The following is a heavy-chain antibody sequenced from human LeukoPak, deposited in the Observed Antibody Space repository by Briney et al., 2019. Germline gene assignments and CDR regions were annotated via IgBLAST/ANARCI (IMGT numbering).Heavy chain of an antibody. V-gene: IGHV2-70*11. CDR3: AREVRGVTSDAFDI. J-gene: IGHJ3*02. D-gene: IGHD3-10*01. Sequence: GSGPTLVNPTQTLTVTCTFSGFSLSTSGMCVSWIRQPPGKALEWLARIDWDDDKYYSTFLKTRLTISKDTSKNQVVLTMTNIDPMDTATYYCAREVRGVTSDAFDIWGQGTLVTVSS. CDR2: IDWDDDK. CDR1: GFSLSTSGMC.